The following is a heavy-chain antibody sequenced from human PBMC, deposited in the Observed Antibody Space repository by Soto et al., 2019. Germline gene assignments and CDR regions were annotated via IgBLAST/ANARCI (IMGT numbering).Heavy chain of an antibody. J-gene: IGHJ4*02. CDR3: AKDRDSYTIFGGVMVY. CDR2: ISGSGGST. Sequence: GGSLRLSCAASGFTFSSYAMSWVRQAPGKGLEWVSAISGSGGSTYYADSVKGRFTISRDNSKNTLYLQMNSLRAEDTAVYYCAKDRDSYTIFGGVMVYWVQVTLVTFSS. CDR1: GFTFSSYA. V-gene: IGHV3-23*01. D-gene: IGHD3-3*01.